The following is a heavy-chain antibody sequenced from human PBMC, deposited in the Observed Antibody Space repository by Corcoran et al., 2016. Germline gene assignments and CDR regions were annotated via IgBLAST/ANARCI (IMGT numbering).Heavy chain of an antibody. CDR1: GGSISSYY. CDR2: IYYSGST. CDR3: ATGVGYDSSGYYYPAFDY. D-gene: IGHD3-22*01. J-gene: IGHJ4*02. Sequence: QVQLQESGPGLVKPSETLSLTCTVSGGSISSYYWSWIRQPPGKGLEWIGYIYYSGSTNYNPSLKSRVTISVDTSKNQFSLKLSSVTAADTAVYYWATGVGYDSSGYYYPAFDYWGQGTLVTVSS. V-gene: IGHV4-59*01.